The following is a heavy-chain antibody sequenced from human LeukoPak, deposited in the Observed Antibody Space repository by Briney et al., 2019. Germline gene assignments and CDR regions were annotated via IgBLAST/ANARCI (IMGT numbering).Heavy chain of an antibody. CDR2: IDPKSGGT. CDR3: ARDRFGLQLWPEGWYFDL. Sequence: ASVKVSCKTSGYTFSGYYIHWVRQAPGQGLEWLGRIDPKSGGTSFAHNFQGRVTMTRDTSTSTVYMELSSLRSEDTAVYYCARDRFGLQLWPEGWYFDLWGRGTLSLSPQ. D-gene: IGHD5-18*01. V-gene: IGHV1-2*06. J-gene: IGHJ2*01. CDR1: GYTFSGYY.